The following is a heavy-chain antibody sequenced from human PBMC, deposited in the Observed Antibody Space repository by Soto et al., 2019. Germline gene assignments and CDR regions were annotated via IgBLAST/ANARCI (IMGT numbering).Heavy chain of an antibody. CDR3: ARSFIKSPHFDY. CDR1: GGSISSGGYY. J-gene: IGHJ4*02. V-gene: IGHV4-31*03. D-gene: IGHD3-10*01. Sequence: SETLSLTCTDSGGSISSGGYYWSWIRQHPGKGLEWIGYIYYSGSTYYNPSLKSRVTISVDTSKNQFSLKLSSVTAADTAVYYCARSFIKSPHFDYWGQGTLVTVSS. CDR2: IYYSGST.